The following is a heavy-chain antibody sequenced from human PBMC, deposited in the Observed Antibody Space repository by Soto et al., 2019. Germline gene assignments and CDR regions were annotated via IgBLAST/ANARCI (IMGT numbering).Heavy chain of an antibody. D-gene: IGHD1-1*01. Sequence: QITLKESGPPLVKPTQNLTLTCTFSGFSLTTRPVGVGWIRQPPGQALEWVALIYWDDDKRYNPSLKTRVTITKDTSKNQVVLTMTNMDPVDTATYYCAHRQLYNGAWNEGIFDYWGQGALVTVSS. CDR1: GFSLTTRPVG. CDR2: IYWDDDK. CDR3: AHRQLYNGAWNEGIFDY. J-gene: IGHJ4*02. V-gene: IGHV2-5*02.